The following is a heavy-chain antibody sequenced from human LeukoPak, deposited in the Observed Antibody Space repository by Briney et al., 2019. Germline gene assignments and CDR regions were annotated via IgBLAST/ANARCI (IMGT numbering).Heavy chain of an antibody. J-gene: IGHJ6*02. D-gene: IGHD4-17*01. CDR2: ISGSGGST. CDR3: AKIDAYGDYIPGPYYYGMDV. CDR1: GFTFSSYA. V-gene: IGHV3-23*01. Sequence: GGSLRLSCAASGFTFSSYAMSWVRQAPGKGLERVSAISGSGGSTYYADSVKGRFTISRDNSKNTLYLQMNSLRAEDTAVYYCAKIDAYGDYIPGPYYYGMDVWGQGTTVTVSS.